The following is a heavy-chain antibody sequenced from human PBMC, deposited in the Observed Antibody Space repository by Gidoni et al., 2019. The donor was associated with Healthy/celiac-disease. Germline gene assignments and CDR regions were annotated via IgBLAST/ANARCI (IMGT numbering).Heavy chain of an antibody. D-gene: IGHD1-26*01. Sequence: QLQLQESGPGLVKPSETLSLTCTVSGGSISSSSYYWGWVRQPPGKGLEWIGSIYYSGRTYYNPSLKSGVTISVATSKNQFSLKLSSVPAADTAVYYCAGCGAGWELLYYYYGMDVWGQGTTVTVSS. J-gene: IGHJ6*02. CDR3: AGCGAGWELLYYYYGMDV. V-gene: IGHV4-39*07. CDR2: IYYSGRT. CDR1: GGSISSSSYY.